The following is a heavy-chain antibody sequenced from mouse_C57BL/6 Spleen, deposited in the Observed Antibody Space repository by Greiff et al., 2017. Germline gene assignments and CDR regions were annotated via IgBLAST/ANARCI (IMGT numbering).Heavy chain of an antibody. CDR1: GYTFTSYW. CDR2: IDPSDSYT. Sequence: QVHVKQSGAELVRPGTSVKLSCKASGYTFTSYWMHWVKQRPGQGLEWIGVIDPSDSYTNYNQKFKGKATLTVDTSSSTAYMQLSSLTSEDSAVYYCARQERAMDYWGQGTSVTVSS. V-gene: IGHV1-59*01. CDR3: ARQERAMDY. J-gene: IGHJ4*01.